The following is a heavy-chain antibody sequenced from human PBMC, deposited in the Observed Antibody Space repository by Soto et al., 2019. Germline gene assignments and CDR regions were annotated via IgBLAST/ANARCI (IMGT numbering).Heavy chain of an antibody. V-gene: IGHV3-9*01. Sequence: EVQLVESGGGLVQPGRSLRLSCAVSGFTFEDYAMHWVRQAPGKGLEWVSGISWSSGIRGYADSVKGRFTISRDNAKNSLYLQMNSLRAEDTALYYCAKDRAYCFSTSCYGGVEHWGQGTLVTVSS. D-gene: IGHD2-2*01. CDR1: GFTFEDYA. J-gene: IGHJ4*02. CDR2: ISWSSGIR. CDR3: AKDRAYCFSTSCYGGVEH.